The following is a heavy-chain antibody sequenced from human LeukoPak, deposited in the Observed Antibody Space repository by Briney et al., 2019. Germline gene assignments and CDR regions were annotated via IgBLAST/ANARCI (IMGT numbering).Heavy chain of an antibody. CDR1: GFGFSNYW. CDR2: IKVDGTDK. J-gene: IGHJ4*02. CDR3: TTIGGLGTDDY. D-gene: IGHD7-27*01. V-gene: IGHV3-7*01. Sequence: GGSLRLSCAASGFGFSNYWMSWIRQAPGKGLEWVAYIKVDGTDKYYLDSVEGRFTISRDNAKNSLYLQMNRLRAEDTAVYYCTTIGGLGTDDYWGQGTLVTVSS.